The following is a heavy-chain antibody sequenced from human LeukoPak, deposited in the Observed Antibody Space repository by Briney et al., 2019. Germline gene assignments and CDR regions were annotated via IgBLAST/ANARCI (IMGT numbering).Heavy chain of an antibody. D-gene: IGHD2-2*01. Sequence: PSETLSLTCTVSGGPISSYYWSWIRQPPGKGLEWIGYIYYSGSTNYNPSLKSRVTISVDTSKNQFSLKLSSVTAADTAVYYCARGYQRRYFDYWGQGTLVTVSS. CDR2: IYYSGST. V-gene: IGHV4-59*01. CDR3: ARGYQRRYFDY. CDR1: GGPISSYY. J-gene: IGHJ4*02.